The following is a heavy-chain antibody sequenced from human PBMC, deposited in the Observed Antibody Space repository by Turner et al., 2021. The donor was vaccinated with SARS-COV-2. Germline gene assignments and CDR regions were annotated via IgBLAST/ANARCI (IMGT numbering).Heavy chain of an antibody. CDR2: IYYSGTT. D-gene: IGHD3-10*01. V-gene: IGHV4-39*01. J-gene: IGHJ4*02. Sequence: QVQLQESGPGLVKPSETLSLTCTVSGGSISSSSYFWDWIRQPPTKELEWIGSIYYSGTTYYNPSLKSRVSLSIDPSKNQFSLNLTSVTAADTALFYCARQAAGQGLDYWGRGILVTVSS. CDR3: ARQAAGQGLDY. CDR1: GGSISSSSYF.